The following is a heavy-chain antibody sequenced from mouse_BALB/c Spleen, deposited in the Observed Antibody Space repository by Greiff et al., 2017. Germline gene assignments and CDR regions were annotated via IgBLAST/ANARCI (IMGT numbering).Heavy chain of an antibody. J-gene: IGHJ4*01. V-gene: IGHV5-6-5*01. D-gene: IGHD2-1*01. CDR1: GFTFSSYA. CDR2: ISSGGST. Sequence: DVMLVESGGGLVKPGGSLKLSCAASGFTFSSYAMSCVRQTPEKRLEWVASISSGGSTYYPDSVKGRFTISRDNARNILYLQMSSLRSEDTAMYYCARVGNYGAMDDWGQGTSVTVSS. CDR3: ARVGNYGAMDD.